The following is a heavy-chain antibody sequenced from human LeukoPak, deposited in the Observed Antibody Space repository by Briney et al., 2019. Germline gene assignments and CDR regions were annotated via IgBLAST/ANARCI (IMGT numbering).Heavy chain of an antibody. Sequence: PSETLSLTCTVSGGSISSGDYYWSWIRQPPGKGLEWIGYIYYSGSTYYNPSLKSRVTISVDTSKTQISLKLSSVTAADTAVYYCARHKVGDYYNPSDYWGQGTLVTVSS. V-gene: IGHV4-30-4*01. D-gene: IGHD4-17*01. CDR3: ARHKVGDYYNPSDY. CDR1: GGSISSGDYY. J-gene: IGHJ4*02. CDR2: IYYSGST.